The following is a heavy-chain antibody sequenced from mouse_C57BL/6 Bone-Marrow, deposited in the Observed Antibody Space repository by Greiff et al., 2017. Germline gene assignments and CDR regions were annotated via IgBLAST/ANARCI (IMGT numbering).Heavy chain of an antibody. CDR2: IHPSSGST. CDR1: GYTFTSYW. Sequence: QVQLQQPGAELVKPGASVKLSCKASGYTFTSYWLHWVKQRPGQGLEWIGMIHPSSGSTTYNEKFKSKATLTVDKSSSTSYMQLSSLTSEDSAVYYGASNWDFDYWGQGTTLTVSS. V-gene: IGHV1-64*01. CDR3: ASNWDFDY. D-gene: IGHD4-1*01. J-gene: IGHJ2*01.